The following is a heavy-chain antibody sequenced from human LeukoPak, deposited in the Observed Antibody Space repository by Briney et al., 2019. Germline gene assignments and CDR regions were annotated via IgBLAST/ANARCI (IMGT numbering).Heavy chain of an antibody. CDR2: IYTSGST. J-gene: IGHJ5*02. V-gene: IGHV4-61*02. D-gene: IGHD3-22*01. Sequence: KTSQTLSLTCTVPGGSISSGSYYWSWIRQPAGKGLEWIVRIYTSGSTNYNPSLKSRVTISVDTSKNQFSLKLSSVTAADTAVYYCARERVYSSGHENWFDPWGQGTLVTVSS. CDR3: ARERVYSSGHENWFDP. CDR1: GGSISSGSYY.